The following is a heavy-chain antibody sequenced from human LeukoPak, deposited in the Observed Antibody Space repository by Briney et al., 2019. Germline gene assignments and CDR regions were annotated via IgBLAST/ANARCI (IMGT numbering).Heavy chain of an antibody. CDR2: IIPIFGIA. CDR1: GGTFSSYA. D-gene: IGHD2-2*01. CDR3: ARVRAEMPPDY. Sequence: ASVKVSCKASGGTFSSYAISWVRQAPGQGLEWMGRIIPIFGIANYAQKFQGRVTITADKSTSTAYMGLSSLRSEDTAVYYCARVRAEMPPDYWGQGTLVTVSS. V-gene: IGHV1-69*04. J-gene: IGHJ4*02.